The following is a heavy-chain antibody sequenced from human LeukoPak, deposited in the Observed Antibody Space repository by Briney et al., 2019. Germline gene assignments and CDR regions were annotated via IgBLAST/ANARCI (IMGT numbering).Heavy chain of an antibody. CDR3: ARERLNSSGYDTRIPYGYY. V-gene: IGHV1-69*04. J-gene: IGHJ4*02. Sequence: GASVKVSCKASGGTFSSYAISWVRQAPGQGLEWMGRIIPILGIANYAQKFQGRVTITADKSTSTAYMELSSLRSEDTAVYYCARERLNSSGYDTRIPYGYYWGQGTLVTVSS. CDR1: GGTFSSYA. D-gene: IGHD3-22*01. CDR2: IIPILGIA.